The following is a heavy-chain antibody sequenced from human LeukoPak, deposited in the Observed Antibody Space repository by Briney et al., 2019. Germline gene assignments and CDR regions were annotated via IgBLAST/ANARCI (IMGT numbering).Heavy chain of an antibody. CDR1: GFTFGDYA. D-gene: IGHD3-10*01. Sequence: PGRSLRLSCTASGFTFGDYAMSRFRQAPGKGLEWVGFIRSKAYGGTTEYAASVKGRFTISRDDSKSIAYLQMNSLKTEDTAVYYCTRDKVPYYYGSGTHAFDIWGQGTMVTVSS. CDR2: IRSKAYGGTT. V-gene: IGHV3-49*03. J-gene: IGHJ3*02. CDR3: TRDKVPYYYGSGTHAFDI.